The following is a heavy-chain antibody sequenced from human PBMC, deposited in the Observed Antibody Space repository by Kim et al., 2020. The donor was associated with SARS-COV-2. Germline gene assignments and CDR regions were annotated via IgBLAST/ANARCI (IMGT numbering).Heavy chain of an antibody. V-gene: IGHV3-7*01. CDR1: GFMFSDYW. D-gene: IGHD3-22*01. CDR3: ARDPYRDYYYDSSGYLNY. CDR2: IKQDGSEK. Sequence: GGSLRLSCAASGFMFSDYWMTWVRQAPGKGLEWVANIKQDGSEKYYVDSVEGRFAISRDNAKNSVYLEMNSLRAEDTAVYYCARDPYRDYYYDSSGYLNYWGQGTLVTVSS. J-gene: IGHJ4*02.